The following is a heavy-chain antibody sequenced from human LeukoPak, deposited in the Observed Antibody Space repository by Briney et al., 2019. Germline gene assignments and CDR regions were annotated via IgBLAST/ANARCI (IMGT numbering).Heavy chain of an antibody. J-gene: IGHJ4*02. CDR3: AKVTNWDFLFPRYYFDY. D-gene: IGHD7-27*01. V-gene: IGHV3-23*01. CDR1: GFTFSSYW. CDR2: ISGSGGST. Sequence: PGGSLRLSCAASGFTFSSYWMSWVRQAPGKGLEWVSAISGSGGSTYYADSVKGRFTISRDNSKNTLYLQMNSLRAEDTAVYYCAKVTNWDFLFPRYYFDYWGQGTLVTVSS.